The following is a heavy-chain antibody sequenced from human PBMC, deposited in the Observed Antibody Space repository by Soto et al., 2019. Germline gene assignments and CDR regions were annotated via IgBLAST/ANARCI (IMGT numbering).Heavy chain of an antibody. V-gene: IGHV3-7*01. CDR1: GFTFSSYW. CDR3: ASSRGYHDPVDY. Sequence: PGGSLRLSCSASGFTFSSYWMSWVRQAPGKGLEWVANIKQDGSEKYYVDSVKGRFTISRDNAKNSLYLQMNSLRAEDTAVYYCASSRGYHDPVDYWGQGTLVTVSS. D-gene: IGHD5-18*01. J-gene: IGHJ4*02. CDR2: IKQDGSEK.